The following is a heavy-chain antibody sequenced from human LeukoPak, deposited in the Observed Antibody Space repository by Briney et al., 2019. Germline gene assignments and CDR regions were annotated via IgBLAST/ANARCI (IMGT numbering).Heavy chain of an antibody. J-gene: IGHJ5*02. CDR2: INPSGGST. Sequence: ASVKVSCKASGYTFTSYYMHWVRQAPGQGLEWMGIINPSGGSTSYAQKFQGRVTMTRDMSTSTIYMELSSLRSEDTAVYYCARGGYSSSAGDWFDPWGQGTLVTVSS. V-gene: IGHV1-46*01. D-gene: IGHD6-6*01. CDR3: ARGGYSSSAGDWFDP. CDR1: GYTFTSYY.